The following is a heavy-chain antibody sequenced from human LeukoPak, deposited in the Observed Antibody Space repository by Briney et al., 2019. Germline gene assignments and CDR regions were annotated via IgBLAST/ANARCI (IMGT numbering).Heavy chain of an antibody. CDR3: ARDVAEGMYYFDY. CDR1: GFTFSDYY. J-gene: IGHJ4*02. V-gene: IGHV3-11*01. Sequence: GGSLRLSCAASGFTFSDYYMSWIRQAAGKGLEWVSYISSSGSAIYHADSVKGRFAISRDNAKNSLYLQMNSLRAEDTAVYYCARDVAEGMYYFDYWGQGTLVTVSS. CDR2: ISSSGSAI. D-gene: IGHD6-19*01.